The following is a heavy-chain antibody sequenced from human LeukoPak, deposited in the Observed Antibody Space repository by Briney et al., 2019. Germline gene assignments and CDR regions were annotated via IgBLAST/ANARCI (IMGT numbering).Heavy chain of an antibody. V-gene: IGHV3-33*01. D-gene: IGHD2-15*01. CDR2: MYYDGISK. Sequence: SGGSLRLSCAASGFTFSSFGMHWVRQAPGKGLEWVAVMYYDGISKYYADSVKGRFTISRDNSNNTLYLQMNSLRVEDTAVYYCARDYYCSGGSCLYSDYWGQGTLVTVSS. CDR1: GFTFSSFG. J-gene: IGHJ4*02. CDR3: ARDYYCSGGSCLYSDY.